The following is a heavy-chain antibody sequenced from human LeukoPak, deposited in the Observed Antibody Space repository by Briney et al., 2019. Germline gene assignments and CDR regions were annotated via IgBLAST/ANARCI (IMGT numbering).Heavy chain of an antibody. CDR3: ASDGAGDGYQYYFDY. CDR2: STPILGIA. CDR1: GGTFSRYT. Sequence: AVTLSSTGSGGTFSRYTISCGRHSPGQVVEWMWRSTPILGIANSTQTYQGRLTITADKSASTAYMELSSLRSEDTAVYYCASDGAGDGYQYYFDYWGEGTLVTVSS. D-gene: IGHD5-24*01. V-gene: IGHV1-69*02. J-gene: IGHJ4*02.